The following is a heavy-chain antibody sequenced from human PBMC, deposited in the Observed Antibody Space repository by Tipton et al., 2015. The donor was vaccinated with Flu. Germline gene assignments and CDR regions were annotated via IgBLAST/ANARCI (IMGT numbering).Heavy chain of an antibody. V-gene: IGHV4-39*01. CDR2: IYPTGTT. Sequence: GLVKPSETLSLTCTVSSGSIRSTNYFCAWIRQPPGKRLELIGSIYPTGTTYYNPSLKSRVTISVDTSNSQFSLMLKSVTAADTAVYYCARLSYYDVDLKNFYFDYWGQGALVTVSS. D-gene: IGHD3-10*02. J-gene: IGHJ4*02. CDR3: ARLSYYDVDLKNFYFDY. CDR1: SGSIRSTNYF.